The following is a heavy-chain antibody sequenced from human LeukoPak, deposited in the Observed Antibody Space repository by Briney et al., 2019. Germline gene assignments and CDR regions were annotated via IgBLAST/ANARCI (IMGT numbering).Heavy chain of an antibody. J-gene: IGHJ4*02. CDR2: ISSSSSTI. CDR1: GFTVSSNS. V-gene: IGHV3-48*01. CDR3: ARDSGYGDYPYYFDY. D-gene: IGHD4-17*01. Sequence: GGSLRLSCAASGFTVSSNSMTWVRQAPGKGLEWVSYISSSSSTIYYADSVKGRFTISRDNAKNSLYLQMNSLRAEDTAVYYCARDSGYGDYPYYFDYWGQGTLVTVSS.